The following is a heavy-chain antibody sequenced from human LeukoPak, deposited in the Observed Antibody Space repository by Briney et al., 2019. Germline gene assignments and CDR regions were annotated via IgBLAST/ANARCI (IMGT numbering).Heavy chain of an antibody. D-gene: IGHD3-10*01. CDR3: ARELRRLLWFGEPFDY. J-gene: IGHJ4*02. CDR1: GGTFSSYA. CDR2: IIPILGIA. V-gene: IGHV1-69*04. Sequence: GASVKVSCKASGGTFSSYAISWVRQAPGQGLEWMGRIIPILGIANYAQKFQGRVAMTRDTSISAAYMELSRLRSDDTAVYYCARELRRLLWFGEPFDYWGQGTLVTVSS.